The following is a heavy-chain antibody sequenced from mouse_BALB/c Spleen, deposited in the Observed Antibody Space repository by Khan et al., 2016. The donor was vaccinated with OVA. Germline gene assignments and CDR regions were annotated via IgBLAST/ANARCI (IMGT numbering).Heavy chain of an antibody. J-gene: IGHJ4*01. CDR1: GYTFTSYG. Sequence: QIQLVQSGPELKKPGETVKISCKASGYTFTSYGMNWIRQAPGEGLKWMGWINTYAGEPTYAVDFRGRFAFSLETSASTAYLKITTLNNEDTAKYFGARVGNNATMDYGGQGTSVTVSS. CDR3: ARVGNNATMDY. V-gene: IGHV9-3-1*01. D-gene: IGHD4-1*01. CDR2: INTYAGEP.